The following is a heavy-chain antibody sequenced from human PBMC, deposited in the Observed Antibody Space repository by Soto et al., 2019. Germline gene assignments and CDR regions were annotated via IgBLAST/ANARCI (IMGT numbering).Heavy chain of an antibody. CDR3: ARDRRSIKRGYSYGRYYYYYGMDV. D-gene: IGHD5-18*01. V-gene: IGHV4-59*01. CDR1: GGSISSYY. CDR2: IYYSGST. J-gene: IGHJ6*02. Sequence: QVQLQESGPGLVKPSETLSLTCTVSGGSISSYYWSWIRQPPGKGLEWIGYIYYSGSTNYNPSLTSRVTLSVDTSKNQFSLKLSSVTAADKAVYYCARDRRSIKRGYSYGRYYYYYGMDVWGQGTTVTVSS.